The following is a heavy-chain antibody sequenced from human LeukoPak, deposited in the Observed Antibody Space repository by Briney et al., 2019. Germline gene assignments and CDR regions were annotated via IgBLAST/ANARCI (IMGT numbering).Heavy chain of an antibody. CDR3: ARDPHRYCSGGSCYAIDY. CDR1: GGSFSGYY. V-gene: IGHV4-34*01. J-gene: IGHJ4*02. D-gene: IGHD2-15*01. CDR2: INHSGST. Sequence: SETLSLTCAVYGGSFSGYYWSWIRQPPGKGLEWIGEINHSGSTNYNPSLKSRVTISVDTSKNQFSLKLSSVTAADTAVYYCARDPHRYCSGGSCYAIDYWGQGTLVTVSS.